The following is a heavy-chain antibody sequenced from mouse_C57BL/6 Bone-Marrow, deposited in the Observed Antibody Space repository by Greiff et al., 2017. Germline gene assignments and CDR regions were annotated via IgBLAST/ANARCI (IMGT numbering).Heavy chain of an antibody. CDR2: IDPENGDT. CDR3: TTLPKNY. J-gene: IGHJ2*01. V-gene: IGHV14-4*01. CDR1: GFNIKDDY. D-gene: IGHD2-1*01. Sequence: EVQLQQSGAELVRPGASVTLSCTASGFNIKDDYMHWVKQRPEQGLEWIGWIDPENGDTEYASKFQGKATITADTSSNTAYLQLSSLTSEDTAVYYCTTLPKNYWGQGTTLTVSS.